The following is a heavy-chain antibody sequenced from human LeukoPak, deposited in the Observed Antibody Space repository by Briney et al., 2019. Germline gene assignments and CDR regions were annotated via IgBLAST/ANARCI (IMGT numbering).Heavy chain of an antibody. V-gene: IGHV4-59*08. CDR1: GGSISSYY. D-gene: IGHD1-26*01. CDR2: IYYSGST. Sequence: SETLSLTCTVSGGSISSYYWSWIRQPPGKGLEWIGYIYYSGSTNYNPSLKSRVTISVDTSKNQFSLKLSSVTAADTAMYYCARHSGSYFSHFDYWGQGTLVTVSS. CDR3: ARHSGSYFSHFDY. J-gene: IGHJ4*02.